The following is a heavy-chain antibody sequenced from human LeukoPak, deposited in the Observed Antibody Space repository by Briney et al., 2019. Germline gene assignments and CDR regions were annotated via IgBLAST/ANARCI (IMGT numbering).Heavy chain of an antibody. CDR2: ISGSGGST. J-gene: IGHJ6*03. CDR1: GFTFSSYA. CDR3: AKEGVAAWYYYYYYMDV. V-gene: IGHV3-23*01. D-gene: IGHD6-13*01. Sequence: GGSLRLSCAASGFTFSSYAMSWVRQAPGKGLEWVSAISGSGGSTYYADSVKGRFTISRDNSKNTLYLQMNSLRAEDTAVYYCAKEGVAAWYYYYYYMDVWGKGTTVTVSS.